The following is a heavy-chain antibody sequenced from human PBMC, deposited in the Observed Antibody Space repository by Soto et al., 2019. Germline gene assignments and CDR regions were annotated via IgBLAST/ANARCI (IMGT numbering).Heavy chain of an antibody. D-gene: IGHD2-21*02. J-gene: IGHJ4*02. Sequence: QVPLVQSGAEGKKPGGSRKVSCKASGYHFNSYALHLGRQAPRQRLEWMGWINAGNGNTKYSQKFQGRVTITRDTSASTAYMELSSLRSEDTAVYYCARSIVVVTALDYWGQGTLVTVSS. V-gene: IGHV1-3*01. CDR1: GYHFNSYA. CDR2: INAGNGNT. CDR3: ARSIVVVTALDY.